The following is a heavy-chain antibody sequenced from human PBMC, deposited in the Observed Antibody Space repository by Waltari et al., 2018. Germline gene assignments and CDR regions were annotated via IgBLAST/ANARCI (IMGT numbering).Heavy chain of an antibody. D-gene: IGHD2-15*01. Sequence: EVHLVQSGTEVRKPRESLTISFKASGYSFTTYWITWVRQMPGKGLEWMGRIDPGDSYADYSPSFQSHVTISVDKSISTAYLHWSGLKASDSALYYCARTHIGGNLPFHNWGQGTLVTVSS. CDR2: IDPGDSYA. V-gene: IGHV5-10-1*03. J-gene: IGHJ4*02. CDR3: ARTHIGGNLPFHN. CDR1: GYSFTTYW.